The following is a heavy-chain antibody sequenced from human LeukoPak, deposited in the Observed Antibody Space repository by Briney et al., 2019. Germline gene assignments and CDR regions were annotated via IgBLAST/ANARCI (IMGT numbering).Heavy chain of an antibody. CDR2: IYYSGST. CDR1: GGSISSSSYY. D-gene: IGHD2-15*01. V-gene: IGHV4-61*01. J-gene: IGHJ4*02. Sequence: SETLSLTCTVSGGSISSSSYYWSWIRQPPGKGLEWIGYIYYSGSTNYNPSLKSRVTISVDTSKNQFSLKLSSVTAADTAVYYCARGGRVWLTPYYFDYWGQGTLVTVSS. CDR3: ARGGRVWLTPYYFDY.